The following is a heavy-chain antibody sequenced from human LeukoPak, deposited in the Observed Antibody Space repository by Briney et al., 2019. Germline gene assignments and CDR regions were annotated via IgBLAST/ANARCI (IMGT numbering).Heavy chain of an antibody. D-gene: IGHD6-13*01. CDR3: ARGKRYSSSWYLDY. CDR2: INSDGSST. CDR1: GFTFSSYA. Sequence: GGSLRLSCAASGFTFSSYAMSWVRQAPGKGLVWVSRINSDGSSTSYADSVKGRFTISRDNAKNTLYLQMNSLRAEDTAVYYCARGKRYSSSWYLDYWGQGTLVTVSS. V-gene: IGHV3-74*01. J-gene: IGHJ4*02.